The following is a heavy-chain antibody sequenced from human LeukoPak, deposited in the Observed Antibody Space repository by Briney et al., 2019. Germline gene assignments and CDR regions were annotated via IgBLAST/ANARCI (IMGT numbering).Heavy chain of an antibody. J-gene: IGHJ4*02. V-gene: IGHV4-39*02. Sequence: SETLSLTCSVSGGSISSSSYYWGWIRQPPGKGLEWIGNIYYSGNTYYNPSLKSRVTTSVDTSKNQFSLKLSSVTAADTAVYYCARDYLGAGTVGATSGYWGQGTLVTVSS. CDR1: GGSISSSSYY. CDR2: IYYSGNT. CDR3: ARDYLGAGTVGATSGY. D-gene: IGHD1-26*01.